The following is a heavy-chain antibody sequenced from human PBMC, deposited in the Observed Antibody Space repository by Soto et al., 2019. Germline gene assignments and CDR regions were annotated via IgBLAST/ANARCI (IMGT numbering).Heavy chain of an antibody. CDR3: AKDLRLTWGVPAANNWFDP. J-gene: IGHJ5*02. CDR1: GFTFSSYA. V-gene: IGHV3-23*01. CDR2: ISGSGGST. D-gene: IGHD2-2*01. Sequence: GGSLRLSCAASGFTFSSYAMSWVRQAPGKGLEWVSAISGSGGSTYYADSVKGRFTISRDNSKNTLYLQMNSLRAEDTAVYYCAKDLRLTWGVPAANNWFDPWGQGTLVTVSS.